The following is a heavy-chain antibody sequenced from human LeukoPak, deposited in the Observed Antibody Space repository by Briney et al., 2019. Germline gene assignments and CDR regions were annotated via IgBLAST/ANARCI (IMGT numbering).Heavy chain of an antibody. CDR3: ARDMSRVSAGGVPTPFTFDY. J-gene: IGHJ4*02. Sequence: ASVKVSCKASGYTFSTYYIHWVRQAPGQGLEWMGIINPSGGSTDYAQKFQGRVTMTRDTSISTAYMELSRLRSDDTAVYYCARDMSRVSAGGVPTPFTFDYWGQGTLVTVSS. CDR2: INPSGGST. CDR1: GYTFSTYY. D-gene: IGHD3-16*01. V-gene: IGHV1-46*01.